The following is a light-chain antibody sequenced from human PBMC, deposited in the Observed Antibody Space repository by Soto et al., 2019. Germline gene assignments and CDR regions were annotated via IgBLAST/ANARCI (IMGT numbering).Light chain of an antibody. Sequence: EIVLTQSPGTLSLSPGERATLSCRASQTVTSSYLAWYQQKPGQAPRLLVFGGSSRATGISDRFRGVGSGTSFTLTISRLEPEDSAVYYYQQYGSSPLTFGGGTKVEI. CDR2: GGS. J-gene: IGKJ4*01. CDR1: QTVTSSY. V-gene: IGKV3-20*01. CDR3: QQYGSSPLT.